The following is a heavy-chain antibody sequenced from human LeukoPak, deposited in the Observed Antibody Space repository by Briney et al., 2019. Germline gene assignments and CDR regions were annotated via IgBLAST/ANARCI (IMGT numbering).Heavy chain of an antibody. J-gene: IGHJ5*02. CDR2: INHSGST. CDR3: ARARHHPARRITMGRWFDP. V-gene: IGHV4-34*01. Sequence: SETLSLTCAVYGGSFSGYYWSWIRQPPGKGLECIGEINHSGSTNYNPSLKRRVTISVDTSKNKFSLKLSSVTAADTAVYYCARARHHPARRITMGRWFDPWGQGTLVTVSS. CDR1: GGSFSGYY. D-gene: IGHD3-10*01.